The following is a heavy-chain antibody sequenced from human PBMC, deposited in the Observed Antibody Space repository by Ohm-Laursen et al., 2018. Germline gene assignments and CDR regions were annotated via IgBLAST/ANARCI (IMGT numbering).Heavy chain of an antibody. D-gene: IGHD6-19*01. CDR1: GGTFSSYA. V-gene: IGHV1-69*13. J-gene: IGHJ4*02. CDR2: IIPIFGTA. CDR3: ARVLWRAVAANGPLGY. Sequence: ASVKVSCKASGGTFSSYAISWVRQAPGQGLEWMGGIIPIFGTANYAQKFQGRVTITADESTSTAYMELSRLRSDDTAVYYCARVLWRAVAANGPLGYWGQGTLVTVSS.